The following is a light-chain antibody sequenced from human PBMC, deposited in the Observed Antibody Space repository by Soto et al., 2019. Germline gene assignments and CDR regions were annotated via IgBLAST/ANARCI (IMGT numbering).Light chain of an antibody. J-gene: IGKJ4*01. CDR1: QSLLHSNGYNS. V-gene: IGKV2-28*01. CDR2: LGS. Sequence: DIVMTQSPLSLPVTPGEPASISCRSSQSLLHSNGYNSLDWYLQKPGQSPQLLIYLGSNRASGVPDRFSGSGSGTDFTLKISRVEAEDVGVYYCMQALQTPLTFGRGTKVEIK. CDR3: MQALQTPLT.